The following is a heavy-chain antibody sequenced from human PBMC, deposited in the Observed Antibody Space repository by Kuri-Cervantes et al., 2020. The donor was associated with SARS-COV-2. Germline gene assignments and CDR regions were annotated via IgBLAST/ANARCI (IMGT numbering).Heavy chain of an antibody. CDR3: ARAAGDQGEYYYYYYMDV. J-gene: IGHJ6*03. D-gene: IGHD7-27*01. V-gene: IGHV4-34*01. CDR2: IYHSGST. CDR1: GGSFSGYY. Sequence: GSLRLSCAVYGGSFSGYYWSWIRQPPGKGLEWIGSIYHSGSTYYNPSLKSRVTISVDTSKNQFSLKLSSVTAADTAVYYCARAAGDQGEYYYYYYMDVWGKGTTVTVSS.